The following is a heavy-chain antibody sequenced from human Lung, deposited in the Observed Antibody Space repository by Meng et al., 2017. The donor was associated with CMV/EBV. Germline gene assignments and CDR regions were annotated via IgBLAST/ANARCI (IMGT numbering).Heavy chain of an antibody. CDR3: ARLTGTVYVHWFDS. Sequence: SETLSLTCAVYGGSFSGSYWHWIRQPPGMSLEWIGEIDDTGRTKYSPSLNSRVTMLLDTSKKQFSLKLSSVTAADTAVYYCARLTGTVYVHWFDSWGQGPXVTVSS. CDR1: GGSFSGSY. J-gene: IGHJ5*01. D-gene: IGHD1-7*01. CDR2: IDDTGRT. V-gene: IGHV4-34*01.